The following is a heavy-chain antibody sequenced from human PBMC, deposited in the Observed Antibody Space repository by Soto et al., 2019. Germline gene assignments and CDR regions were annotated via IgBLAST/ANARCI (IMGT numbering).Heavy chain of an antibody. Sequence: SVKVSCKASGYTFTSYGISWVRQAPGQGLEWMGWIIPIFGTANYAQKFQGRVTITADESTSTAYMELSSLRSEDTAVYYCARAPRLEDAFDIWGQGTMVTVSS. CDR1: GYTFTSYG. J-gene: IGHJ3*02. V-gene: IGHV1-69*13. D-gene: IGHD4-17*01. CDR2: IIPIFGTA. CDR3: ARAPRLEDAFDI.